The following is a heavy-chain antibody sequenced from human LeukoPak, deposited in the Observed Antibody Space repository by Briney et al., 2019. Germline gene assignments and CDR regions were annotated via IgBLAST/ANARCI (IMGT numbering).Heavy chain of an antibody. J-gene: IGHJ4*02. Sequence: SETLSLTCTVSGDSISSYYWSWIRQPPGKGLEWIGYIYYSGSTDYNPSLKSRVTMSVDTSKNQFSLKLSSVTAADTAVYYCARGGTIFPPATYYFDYWGQGTLVTVSS. CDR3: ARGGTIFPPATYYFDY. CDR1: GDSISSYY. D-gene: IGHD3-9*01. V-gene: IGHV4-59*01. CDR2: IYYSGST.